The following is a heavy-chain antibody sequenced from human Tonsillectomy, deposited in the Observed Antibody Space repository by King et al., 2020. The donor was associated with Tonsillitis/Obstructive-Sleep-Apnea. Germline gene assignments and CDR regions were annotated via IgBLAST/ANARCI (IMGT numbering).Heavy chain of an antibody. CDR2: ISSSDSTI. Sequence: VQLVESGGGLVQPGGSLRLSCAASGFTFKTYEMNWVRQAPGKGLEWVSYISSSDSTIYYADSVRGRFTISRDNAKNLLYLQINSLRVEDTAVYYCASLLIPTGYGMDVWGQGTTVTVSS. D-gene: IGHD3-16*01. CDR3: ASLLIPTGYGMDV. V-gene: IGHV3-48*03. CDR1: GFTFKTYE. J-gene: IGHJ6*02.